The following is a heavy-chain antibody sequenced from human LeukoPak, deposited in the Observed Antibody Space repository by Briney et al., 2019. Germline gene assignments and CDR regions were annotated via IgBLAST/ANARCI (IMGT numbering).Heavy chain of an antibody. Sequence: SVKVSCKASGGTFSSYAISWVRQAPGQGLEWMGRVIPILGIANYAQKFQGRVTITADKSTSTAYMELSSLRSEDTAVYYCARDHPIGDCSSTSCYSLDAFDIWGQGTMVTVSS. D-gene: IGHD2-2*01. J-gene: IGHJ3*02. CDR3: ARDHPIGDCSSTSCYSLDAFDI. V-gene: IGHV1-69*04. CDR2: VIPILGIA. CDR1: GGTFSSYA.